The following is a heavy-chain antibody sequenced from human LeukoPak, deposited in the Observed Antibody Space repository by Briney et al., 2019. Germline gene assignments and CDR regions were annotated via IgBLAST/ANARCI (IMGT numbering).Heavy chain of an antibody. Sequence: PGGSLRLSCAASGFTFSTYAISWVRQAPGKGLEWVSCISSTSNYIFYADSVKGRFSISRDNSKNTLYLQMNSLRPEDTAVYYCAMSWTINWADYWGQGTLVIVSS. V-gene: IGHV3-21*01. D-gene: IGHD1-1*01. CDR3: AMSWTINWADY. J-gene: IGHJ4*02. CDR2: ISSTSNYI. CDR1: GFTFSTYA.